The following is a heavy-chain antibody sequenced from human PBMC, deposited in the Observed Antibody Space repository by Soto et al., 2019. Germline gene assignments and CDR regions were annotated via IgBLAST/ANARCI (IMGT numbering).Heavy chain of an antibody. D-gene: IGHD4-17*01. CDR1: GFRFDDYA. V-gene: IGHV3-9*01. CDR3: ARTTVTSGFYYGMDL. J-gene: IGHJ6*02. Sequence: GGSLRLSCAASGFRFDDYAMHWVRQAPGKGLEWVSGISGSSGSIGYAASVKGRFTISRDNDGNSLFLQVNGLRSDDTALYYCARTTVTSGFYYGMDLWGQVAMVTVSS. CDR2: ISGSSGSI.